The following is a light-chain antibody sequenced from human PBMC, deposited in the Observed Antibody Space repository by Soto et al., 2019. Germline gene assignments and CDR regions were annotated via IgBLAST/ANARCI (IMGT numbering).Light chain of an antibody. Sequence: EIVLPQYTDTLSLSPGERATLSCRASQSVSSYLAWYQQKPGQAPRLLIYDASNRATGIPARSSGSGSGTDFTLTISSLEPEDFAVYYCQQRSNWPTFGQVTRLEIK. J-gene: IGKJ5*01. CDR2: DAS. CDR3: QQRSNWPT. CDR1: QSVSSY. V-gene: IGKV3-11*01.